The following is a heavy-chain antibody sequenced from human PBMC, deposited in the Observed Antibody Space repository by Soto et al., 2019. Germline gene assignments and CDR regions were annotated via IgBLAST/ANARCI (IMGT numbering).Heavy chain of an antibody. CDR3: ARDKWGLAVPDYHYYAMDV. CDR1: GYSFNSVHF. Sequence: SETLSLTCVVSGYSFNSVHFWGWIRQPPGKGLQWIGSLSQSGGTYRNPSLRSRVTLSVDTSKNQFSLKLTSVTAADAAVYYCARDKWGLAVPDYHYYAMDVWGQGTTVTVSS. J-gene: IGHJ6*02. V-gene: IGHV4-38-2*02. CDR2: LSQSGGT. D-gene: IGHD6-19*01.